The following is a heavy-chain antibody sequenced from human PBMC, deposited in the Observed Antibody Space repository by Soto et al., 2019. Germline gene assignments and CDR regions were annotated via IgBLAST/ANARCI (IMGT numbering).Heavy chain of an antibody. Sequence: QVQLVESGGGLVKPGGSLRLSCAASGFTFSDYYMSWIRQAPGKGLEWISYINNSSSYINYADSVKGRFTISRDNAKNSLYLQMNSLGAEDTAVYYCARTIAAAGGRRDFDLWGRGTLVTVSS. J-gene: IGHJ2*01. D-gene: IGHD6-13*01. CDR2: INNSSSYI. V-gene: IGHV3-11*05. CDR1: GFTFSDYY. CDR3: ARTIAAAGGRRDFDL.